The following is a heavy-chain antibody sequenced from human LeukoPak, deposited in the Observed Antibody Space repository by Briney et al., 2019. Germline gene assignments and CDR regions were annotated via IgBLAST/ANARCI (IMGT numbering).Heavy chain of an antibody. D-gene: IGHD6-19*01. J-gene: IGHJ4*02. CDR1: GFTFRNYW. Sequence: GGSLRLSCAASGFTFRNYWMHWVRQAPGKGLVWVSRVKGDGSFTDYADSVKGRFTISRDNAKNTLYLQMYSLRAEDTAVYYCAKGVAVASPHYFDYWGQGTLVTVSS. V-gene: IGHV3-74*01. CDR2: VKGDGSFT. CDR3: AKGVAVASPHYFDY.